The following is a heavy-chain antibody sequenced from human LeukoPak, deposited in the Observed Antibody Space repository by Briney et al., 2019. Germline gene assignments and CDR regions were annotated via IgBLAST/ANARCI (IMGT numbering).Heavy chain of an antibody. D-gene: IGHD6-25*01. Sequence: GESLRLSCAASGFTFSTCGMHWVRQAPGKGLEWVAFIRYGGSDIYYGDSVKGRFTISRDNSKNTLYLQMNSLRGEDTAVYYCAKEPYSSVYYFYYMDVWGKGTTVTVSS. CDR1: GFTFSTCG. CDR3: AKEPYSSVYYFYYMDV. J-gene: IGHJ6*03. V-gene: IGHV3-30*02. CDR2: IRYGGSDI.